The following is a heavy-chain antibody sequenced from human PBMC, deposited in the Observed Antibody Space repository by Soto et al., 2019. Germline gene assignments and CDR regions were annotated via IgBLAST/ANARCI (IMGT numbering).Heavy chain of an antibody. V-gene: IGHV1-8*01. CDR1: GYTFTSFD. Sequence: ASVKVSCKASGYTFTSFDINWVRQATGQALEWMGWMNPNSGNTGYAQKFQGRVTMTRNTSISTAYMELSSLRSEDTAVYYCASPARNYDFWSGYSFDIWGQGTMVTVSS. D-gene: IGHD3-3*01. CDR2: MNPNSGNT. CDR3: ASPARNYDFWSGYSFDI. J-gene: IGHJ3*02.